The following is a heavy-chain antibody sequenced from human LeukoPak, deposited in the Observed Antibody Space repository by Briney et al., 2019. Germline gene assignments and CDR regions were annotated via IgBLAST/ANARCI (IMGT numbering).Heavy chain of an antibody. CDR3: ARAYSSSWYYFDY. J-gene: IGHJ4*02. D-gene: IGHD6-13*01. CDR2: IYYSGST. Sequence: SETLSLTCTVSGGSISSSSYYWGWIRPPPGQGLEWIGSIYYSGSTYYNPSLKSRVTISVDTSKNQFSLKLSSVTAADTAVYYCARAYSSSWYYFDYWGQGTLVTVSS. V-gene: IGHV4-39*01. CDR1: GGSISSSSYY.